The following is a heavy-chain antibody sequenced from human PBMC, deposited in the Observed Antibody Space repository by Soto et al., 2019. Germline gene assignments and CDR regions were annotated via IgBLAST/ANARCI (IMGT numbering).Heavy chain of an antibody. CDR1: GGSISSSSFY. J-gene: IGHJ5*02. V-gene: IGHV4-39*01. CDR3: ARRSVLRNNWFDP. Sequence: PSETLSLTCTVSGGSISSSSFYWGWIRQPPGKGLEWIGSIYYSGSTYYNPSLKSRVTISADTSKNQFSLKLSSVTAADTAVYYCARRSVLRNNWFDPWGQGTLVTVSS. D-gene: IGHD5-12*01. CDR2: IYYSGST.